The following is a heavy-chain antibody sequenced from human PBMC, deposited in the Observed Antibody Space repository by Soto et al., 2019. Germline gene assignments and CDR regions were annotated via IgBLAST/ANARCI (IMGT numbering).Heavy chain of an antibody. CDR3: ARLGTYDGMDV. CDR1: GGSVTSSHYY. V-gene: IGHV4-39*02. CDR2: ISYSGST. D-gene: IGHD1-1*01. J-gene: IGHJ6*02. Sequence: SETLSLTCTVSGGSVTSSHYYWSWIRQPPGKGLEWIGSISYSGSTYYKPSLESRLTVSVDTSKNHFSLRLNSVTAADTAVYYCARLGTYDGMDVWGQGTTVTVSS.